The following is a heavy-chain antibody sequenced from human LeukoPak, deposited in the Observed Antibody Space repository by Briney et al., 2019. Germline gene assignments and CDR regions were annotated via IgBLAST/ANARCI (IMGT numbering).Heavy chain of an antibody. CDR2: ISHDEIEK. CDR1: RFTFHNYA. D-gene: IGHD2-21*02. CDR3: ARQSHCGGDCFWGDFDC. J-gene: IGHJ4*02. V-gene: IGHV3-30-3*01. Sequence: PGRSLRLSCLASRFTFHNYAMHWVRQAPGKGREGVALISHDEIEKRYADSVRGRLSISRDNSENMLYLQMNSLRPDDTAVYYCARQSHCGGDCFWGDFDCWGQGALVTVSS.